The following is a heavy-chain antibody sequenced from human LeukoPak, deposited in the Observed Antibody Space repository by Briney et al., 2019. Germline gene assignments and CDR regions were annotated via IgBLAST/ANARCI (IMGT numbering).Heavy chain of an antibody. Sequence: ASVKVSCKASGYTFTSYYMHWVRQAPGQGLEWMGIINPSGGSTSYAQKFQGRVTMTRDTSTSTVYMELSSLRSEDTAVYYCARRLYYYDSSGPFDYWGQGTLVTVSS. CDR3: ARRLYYYDSSGPFDY. CDR2: INPSGGST. D-gene: IGHD3-22*01. J-gene: IGHJ4*02. V-gene: IGHV1-46*01. CDR1: GYTFTSYY.